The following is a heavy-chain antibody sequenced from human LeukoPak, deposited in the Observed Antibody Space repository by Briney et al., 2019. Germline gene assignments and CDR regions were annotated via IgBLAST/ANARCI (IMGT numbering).Heavy chain of an antibody. J-gene: IGHJ5*02. CDR3: ARPWGVRGVIEDNWFDP. CDR1: GYTFTSYG. D-gene: IGHD3-10*01. CDR2: ISAYNGNT. V-gene: IGHV1-18*01. Sequence: GASVKVSCKASGYTFTSYGISWVRQAPGQGLEWMGWISAYNGNTNYAQKLQGRVTMTTDTSTSTAYMELRSLRSDDTAVYYCARPWGVRGVIEDNWFDPWGQGTLVTVSS.